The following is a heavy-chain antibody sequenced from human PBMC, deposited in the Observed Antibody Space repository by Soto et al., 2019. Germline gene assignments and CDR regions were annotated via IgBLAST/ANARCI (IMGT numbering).Heavy chain of an antibody. J-gene: IGHJ6*02. V-gene: IGHV3-30-3*01. CDR3: ARDPVAGTRGETLPGMDV. Sequence: QVQLVESGGGVVQPGRSLRLSCAASGFTFSSYAMHWVRQAPGKGLEWVAVISYDGSNKYYADSVKGRFTISRDNSKKTLYLQMNSLRAEDTAVYYCARDPVAGTRGETLPGMDVWGQGTTVTVSS. CDR2: ISYDGSNK. D-gene: IGHD6-19*01. CDR1: GFTFSSYA.